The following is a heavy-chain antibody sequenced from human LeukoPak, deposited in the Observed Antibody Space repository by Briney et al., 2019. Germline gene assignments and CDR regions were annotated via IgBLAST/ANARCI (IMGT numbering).Heavy chain of an antibody. CDR3: AREAHMITFDDAFDI. J-gene: IGHJ3*02. D-gene: IGHD3-16*01. CDR1: GGSFSGYY. CDR2: INHSGST. V-gene: IGHV4-34*01. Sequence: SETLSLTCAVYGGSFSGYYWSWIRQPPGKGLEWIGEINHSGSTNYNPSLKSRVTISVDTSKNQFSLKLSSVTAADTAVYYCAREAHMITFDDAFDIWGQGTMVTVSS.